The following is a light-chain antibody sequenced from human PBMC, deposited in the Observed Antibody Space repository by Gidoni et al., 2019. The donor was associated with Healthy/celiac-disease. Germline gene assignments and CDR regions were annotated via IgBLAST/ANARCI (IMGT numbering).Light chain of an antibody. Sequence: QSVLTQPPSASGTPGQRVTISFSGSSSNIGSNYVYWYQRLPGTAPKLLIYRNNQRPSGVPDRFSGSKSGTSASLAISGLRSEDEADYYCAAWDDSLSGVVFGGGTKLTVL. CDR2: RNN. CDR3: AAWDDSLSGVV. CDR1: SSNIGSNY. V-gene: IGLV1-47*01. J-gene: IGLJ2*01.